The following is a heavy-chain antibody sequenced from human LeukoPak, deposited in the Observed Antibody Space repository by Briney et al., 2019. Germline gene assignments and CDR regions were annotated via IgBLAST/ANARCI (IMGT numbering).Heavy chain of an antibody. V-gene: IGHV4-4*08. CDR1: GGSISSYY. CDR2: VYSSGNT. D-gene: IGHD3-10*01. Sequence: SETLSLTCTVSGGSISSYYWSWIRQPPGKGLEWIGYVYSSGNTNYSPSLKGRAIISADTSKNQFSLKLTSVTAADTAVYYCVRDRELTYWGQGILVTVSS. CDR3: VRDRELTY. J-gene: IGHJ4*02.